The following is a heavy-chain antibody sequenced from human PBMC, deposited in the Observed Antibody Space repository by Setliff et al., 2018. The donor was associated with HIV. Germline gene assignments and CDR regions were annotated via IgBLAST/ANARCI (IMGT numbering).Heavy chain of an antibody. CDR1: GGSISSHY. CDR2: ISYSGSP. J-gene: IGHJ5*02. D-gene: IGHD3-10*01. CDR3: AREFDGSGTERVYWFDP. V-gene: IGHV4-59*11. Sequence: PSETLSLTCTVSGGSISSHYWSWIRQPPGKGLEWVGFISYSGSPNSNPSLKSRVTISVDTSKNQFSLKLSSVTAADTAVYYCAREFDGSGTERVYWFDPWGQGTQVTVSS.